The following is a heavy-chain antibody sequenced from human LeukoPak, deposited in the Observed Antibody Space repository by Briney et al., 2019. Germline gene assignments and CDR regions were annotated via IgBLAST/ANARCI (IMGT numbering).Heavy chain of an antibody. D-gene: IGHD3-22*01. J-gene: IGHJ4*02. CDR1: GFTFSSYG. CDR2: ISSSSSTI. CDR3: ARMNFDNSAYYYGALL. Sequence: QTGGSLRLSCAASGFTFSSYGMTWVRQAPGKWLEWVSYISSSSSTIYYADSVKGRFTISRDNAKNSLYLQLNSLRAEDTAMYYCARMNFDNSAYYYGALLWGQGTLVTVSS. V-gene: IGHV3-48*01.